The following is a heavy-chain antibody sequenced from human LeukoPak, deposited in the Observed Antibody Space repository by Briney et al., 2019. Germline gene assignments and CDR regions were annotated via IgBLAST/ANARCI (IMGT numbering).Heavy chain of an antibody. CDR1: GFTFSTYA. V-gene: IGHV3-23*01. Sequence: GGSLRLSCAASGFTFSTYAMSWVRQAPGKGLEWVSCISDSGDIPYYADSVKGRFTISRDNTKNTLYLQMNSLRVEDTAVYYCAKDRAGYSGARGFDYWGQGTLVTVSS. J-gene: IGHJ4*02. CDR3: AKDRAGYSGARGFDY. D-gene: IGHD5-12*01. CDR2: ISDSGDIP.